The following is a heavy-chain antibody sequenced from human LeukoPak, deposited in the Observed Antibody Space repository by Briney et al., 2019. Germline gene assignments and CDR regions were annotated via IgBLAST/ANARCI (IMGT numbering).Heavy chain of an antibody. V-gene: IGHV4-39*01. CDR3: ARRVGYCSSTSCYDFDY. J-gene: IGHJ4*02. CDR2: IYYSGST. D-gene: IGHD2-2*01. CDR1: GGSFSGYY. Sequence: SETLSLTCAVYGGSFSGYYWGWIRQPPGKGLEWIGSIYYSGSTYYNPSLKSRVTISVDTSKNQFSLKLSSVTAADTAVYYCARRVGYCSSTSCYDFDYWGQGTLVTVSS.